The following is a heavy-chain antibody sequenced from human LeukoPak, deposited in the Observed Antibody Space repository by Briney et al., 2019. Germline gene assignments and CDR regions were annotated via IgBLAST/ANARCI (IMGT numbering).Heavy chain of an antibody. CDR2: INSDGSST. V-gene: IGHV3-74*01. CDR3: VRGDYNHGFDI. Sequence: GGSLRLSCADSGFTFSSYWMHWVRQAPGKGLVWVSRINSDGSSTIYADSVKGRFTISRDNAKNTLYLQMNSLRAEDTAVYYCVRGDYNHGFDIWGQGKMVSVSS. D-gene: IGHD1-1*01. CDR1: GFTFSSYW. J-gene: IGHJ3*02.